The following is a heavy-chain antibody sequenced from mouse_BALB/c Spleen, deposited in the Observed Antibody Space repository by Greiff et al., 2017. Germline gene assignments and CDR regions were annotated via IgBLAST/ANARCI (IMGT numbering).Heavy chain of an antibody. CDR1: GDSITSGY. J-gene: IGHJ4*01. Sequence: EVQLQESGPSLVKPSQTLSLTCSVTGDSITSGYWNWIRKFPGNKLEYMGYISYSGSTYYNPSLKSRISLTRDTSKNQYYLQLNSVTTEDTATYYCALGGGYDGYAMDYWGQGTSVTVSS. CDR2: ISYSGST. D-gene: IGHD2-2*01. V-gene: IGHV3-8*02. CDR3: ALGGGYDGYAMDY.